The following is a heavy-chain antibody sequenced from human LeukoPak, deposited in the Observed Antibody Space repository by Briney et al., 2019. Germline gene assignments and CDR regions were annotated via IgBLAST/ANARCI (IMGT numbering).Heavy chain of an antibody. CDR3: ARGWWELTGYYYGMAV. CDR2: MNPNSGNT. CDR1: GYTFTSYD. V-gene: IGHV1-8*01. Sequence: AAVKVSCKAPGYTFTSYDINWVRQATGQGREWMGWMNPNSGNTGYAQKFQGRVTMTRNTSISTAYMELSSLRSEDTAVYYSARGWWELTGYYYGMAVWGQGTTATVSS. J-gene: IGHJ6*02. D-gene: IGHD1-26*01.